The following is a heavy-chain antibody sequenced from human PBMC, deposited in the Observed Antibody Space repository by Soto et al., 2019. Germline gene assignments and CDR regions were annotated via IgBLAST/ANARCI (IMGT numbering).Heavy chain of an antibody. Sequence: GSLRLSGAASVFIVSGNYLSWVRQAPGQGLEWVSVIHSDGNTHYADSVKGRFTISRDNSKNTVYLQMNSLRAEDTAVYYCARQSFGAVAGSSWFDPWGQGA. CDR3: ARQSFGAVAGSSWFDP. J-gene: IGHJ5*02. CDR1: VFIVSGNY. V-gene: IGHV3-66*04. D-gene: IGHD6-19*01. CDR2: IHSDGNT.